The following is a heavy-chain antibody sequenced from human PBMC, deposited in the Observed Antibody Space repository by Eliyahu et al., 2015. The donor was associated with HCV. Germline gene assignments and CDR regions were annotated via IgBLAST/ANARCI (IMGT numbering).Heavy chain of an antibody. J-gene: IGHJ4*02. V-gene: IGHV3-74*01. D-gene: IGHD3-22*01. CDR1: GFTFSSYW. CDR3: ARESVVITIDYFDY. Sequence: EVQLVESGGGLVQPGGSLRLSCAASGFTFSSYWXHWVRQAPGKGLVGVSRINSDGSSTSYADSVKGRFTISRDNAKNTLYLQMNSLRAEDTAVYYCARESVVITIDYFDYWGQGTLVTVSS. CDR2: INSDGSST.